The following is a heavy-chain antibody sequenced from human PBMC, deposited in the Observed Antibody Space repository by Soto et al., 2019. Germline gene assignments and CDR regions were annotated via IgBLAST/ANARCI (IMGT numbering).Heavy chain of an antibody. CDR1: GGSFSGYY. CDR3: ARAITYYDFWSGSYNWFDP. J-gene: IGHJ5*02. D-gene: IGHD3-3*01. Sequence: SETLSLTCAVYGGSFSGYYWSWIRQPPGKGLEWIGEINHSGSTNYNPSLKSRVTISVDTSKNQFSLKLSSVTAADTAVYYCARAITYYDFWSGSYNWFDPWGQGTLVTVSS. V-gene: IGHV4-34*01. CDR2: INHSGST.